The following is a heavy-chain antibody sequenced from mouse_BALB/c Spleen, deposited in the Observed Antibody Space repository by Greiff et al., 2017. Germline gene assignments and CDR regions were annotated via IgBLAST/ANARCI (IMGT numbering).Heavy chain of an antibody. CDR2: INPSNGGT. J-gene: IGHJ4*01. V-gene: IGHV1S81*02. CDR1: GYTFTSYY. CDR3: TRSNYLYYYAMDY. Sequence: VQLQQPGAELVKPGASVKLSCKASGYTFTSYYMYWVKQRPGQGLEWIGGINPSNGGTNFNEKFKSKATLTVDKSSSTAYMQLSSLTSEDSAVYYCTRSNYLYYYAMDYWGQGTSVTVSS. D-gene: IGHD2-5*01.